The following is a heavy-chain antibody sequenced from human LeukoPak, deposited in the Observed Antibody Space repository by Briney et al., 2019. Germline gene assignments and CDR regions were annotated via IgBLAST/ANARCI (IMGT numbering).Heavy chain of an antibody. CDR3: ARDSVFSSGWS. V-gene: IGHV4-34*01. D-gene: IGHD6-19*01. CDR1: GGSFSGYY. J-gene: IGHJ4*02. Sequence: SETLSLTCAVYGGSFSGYYCSWIRQPPGKGLEWIGEINHSGSTNYNPSLKSRVTISVDTSKNQFSLKLSSVTAADTAVYYCARDSVFSSGWSWGQGTLVTVSS. CDR2: INHSGST.